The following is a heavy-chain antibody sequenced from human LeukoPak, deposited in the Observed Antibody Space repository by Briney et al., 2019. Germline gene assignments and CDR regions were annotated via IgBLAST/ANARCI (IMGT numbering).Heavy chain of an antibody. D-gene: IGHD3-16*01. CDR1: GGSISSYY. CDR2: IYDSGRT. CDR3: ARGALKFGAGRWLDP. V-gene: IGHV4-59*01. Sequence: PSETLSLTCTVSGGSISSYYWSWIRQPPGKGLEWIGYIYDSGRTNYNPSLKSRVLISVDVSKNHFSLLLSSVTAADTAVYYCARGALKFGAGRWLDPWGQGTLVTVSS. J-gene: IGHJ5*02.